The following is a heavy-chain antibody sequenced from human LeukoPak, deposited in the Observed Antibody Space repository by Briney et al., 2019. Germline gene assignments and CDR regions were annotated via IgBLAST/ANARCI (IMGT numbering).Heavy chain of an antibody. CDR1: GGSISGYN. J-gene: IGHJ4*02. CDR2: IFASGTT. CDR3: ARESVVRGISNFDY. D-gene: IGHD3-10*01. Sequence: SETLSLTCTVSGGSISGYNWNWIRQPAGKGLEWIGRIFASGTTNYNPSLRSRVTMSADSSKNHFSLNLRSGTAADTAVYYCARESVVRGISNFDYWGQGTLVTVSS. V-gene: IGHV4-4*07.